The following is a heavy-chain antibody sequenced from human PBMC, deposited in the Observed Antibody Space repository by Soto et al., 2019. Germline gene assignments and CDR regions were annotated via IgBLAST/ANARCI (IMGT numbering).Heavy chain of an antibody. CDR2: IYYSGST. J-gene: IGHJ4*02. Sequence: SETLSLTCTVSGGSVSSDNYYWSWIRQPPGEGLEWIGYIYYSGSTNYNPSLKSRVTISVDTSKNQFSLKLSSVTAADTAVYYCASGATFDYWGQGTLVTVSS. CDR1: GGSVSSDNYY. CDR3: ASGATFDY. D-gene: IGHD2-15*01. V-gene: IGHV4-61*01.